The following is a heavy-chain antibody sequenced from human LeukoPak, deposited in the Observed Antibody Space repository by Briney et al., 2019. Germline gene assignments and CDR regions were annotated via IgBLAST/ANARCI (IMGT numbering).Heavy chain of an antibody. D-gene: IGHD6-19*01. J-gene: IGHJ4*02. CDR2: MNPNSGYT. V-gene: IGHV1-8*03. CDR1: GYTFTTYD. CDR3: ARVAGSIDY. Sequence: GASVKVSCKASGYTFTTYDINWVRQATGQGLEWMGWMNPNSGYTGYAQKFQGRVAITRDTSISTAYMELSSLRSEDTAVYYCARVAGSIDYWGQGTLVTVSS.